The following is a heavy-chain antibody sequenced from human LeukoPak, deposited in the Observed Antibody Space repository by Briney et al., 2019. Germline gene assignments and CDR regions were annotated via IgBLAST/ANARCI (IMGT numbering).Heavy chain of an antibody. D-gene: IGHD4-11*01. J-gene: IGHJ4*02. V-gene: IGHV1-69*01. CDR1: GGTFSSYA. CDR2: IIPIFGTA. Sequence: SVKVSCKASGGTFSSYAISWVRQAPGQGLEWMGGIIPIFGTANYAQKFQGRVTITADESTSTAYMELSSLRSEDTAVYYCARDGPDYSNNLQTYYFDYWGQGTLVTVSS. CDR3: ARDGPDYSNNLQTYYFDY.